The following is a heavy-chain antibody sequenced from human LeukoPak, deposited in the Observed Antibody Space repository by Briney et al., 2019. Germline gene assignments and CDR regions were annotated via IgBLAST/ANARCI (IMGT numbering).Heavy chain of an antibody. Sequence: SVKVSCKASGYTFTSYGISWVRQAPGQGLEWMGWISAYNGNTNYAQKLQGRVTMTTDTSTSTAYMELRSLRSDDPAVYYCARVTSITIFGVVIQGAFDIWGQGKMVTVSS. CDR2: ISAYNGNT. J-gene: IGHJ3*02. D-gene: IGHD3-3*01. V-gene: IGHV1-18*01. CDR1: GYTFTSYG. CDR3: ARVTSITIFGVVIQGAFDI.